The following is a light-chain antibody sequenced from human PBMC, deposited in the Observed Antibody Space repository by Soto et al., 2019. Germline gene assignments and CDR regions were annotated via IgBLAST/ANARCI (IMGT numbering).Light chain of an antibody. CDR1: QSISSS. V-gene: IGKV1-5*01. CDR3: QQYDKYST. J-gene: IGKJ1*01. Sequence: DIQMTQSTSTLSSSVGDRVTITCRASQSISSSLAWYQQKPGKAPNLLIYDASTLQGGVPSRFSGSGSGTEFTLTVTSLQPEDFATYFCQQYDKYSTFGHGTKVDI. CDR2: DAS.